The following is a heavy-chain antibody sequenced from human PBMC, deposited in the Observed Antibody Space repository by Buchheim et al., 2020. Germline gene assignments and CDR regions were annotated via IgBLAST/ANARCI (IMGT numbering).Heavy chain of an antibody. V-gene: IGHV3-30*18. D-gene: IGHD1-26*01. Sequence: QVQLVESGGGVVQPGRSLRLSCAASGFTFSSYGMHWVRQAPGKGLEWVAVISYDGSNKYYADSVKGRFPISRDNSKNTLYLQMNSLRAEDTAVYYCAKDVRRWERPWDWGQGTL. CDR1: GFTFSSYG. CDR2: ISYDGSNK. J-gene: IGHJ4*02. CDR3: AKDVRRWERPWD.